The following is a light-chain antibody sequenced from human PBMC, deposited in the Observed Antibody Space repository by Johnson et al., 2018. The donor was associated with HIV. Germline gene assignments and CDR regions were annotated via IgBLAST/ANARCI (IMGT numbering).Light chain of an antibody. CDR3: GPWDSSLDVYG. Sequence: SVSAAPGQKVTISCSGRSSNIGRNYVSRYQQLPGTAPKILIYDNKKRPSGISDRFSGSKSDTSVPLGITGLQTGDEADSYSGPWDSSLDVYGFGTGTKVTVL. V-gene: IGLV1-51*01. CDR2: DNK. J-gene: IGLJ1*01. CDR1: SSNIGRNY.